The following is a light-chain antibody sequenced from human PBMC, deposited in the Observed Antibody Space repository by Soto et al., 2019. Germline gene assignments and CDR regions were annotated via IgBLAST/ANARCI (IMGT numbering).Light chain of an antibody. CDR3: QPHNTWPRR. Sequence: VMAKTPGTVCGAGGERGTLCCRASQSVSSNLAWYQQKPGQAPRLLIYGTSTRATGIPARFSVSGSGTDSTLTLSSLQSEDFAVHNCQPHNTWPRRFAQGTKVDI. V-gene: IGKV3-15*01. CDR1: QSVSSN. J-gene: IGKJ1*01. CDR2: GTS.